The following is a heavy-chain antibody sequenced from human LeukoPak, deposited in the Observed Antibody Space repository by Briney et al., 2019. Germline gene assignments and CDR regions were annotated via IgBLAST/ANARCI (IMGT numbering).Heavy chain of an antibody. CDR3: ARMSSDDDMDV. D-gene: IGHD1-26*01. CDR1: GGSFSGYY. CDR2: INHSGST. Sequence: PSETLSLTCTVSGGSFSGYYWSWIRQPPGKGLEWVGEINHSGSTNYNPSLKSRVTISVDTSKNQFSLKLSSVTAADTAVYYCARMSSDDDMDVWGQGTTVTVAS. V-gene: IGHV4-34*01. J-gene: IGHJ6*02.